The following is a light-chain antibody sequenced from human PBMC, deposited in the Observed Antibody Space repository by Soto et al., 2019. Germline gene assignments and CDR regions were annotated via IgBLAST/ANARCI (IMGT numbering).Light chain of an antibody. CDR2: ANN. J-gene: IGLJ2*01. CDR3: QSYDSSLSASVV. V-gene: IGLV1-40*01. CDR1: SSNIGAGYD. Sequence: QSVLTQPPSVSGAPGQRVTISCIGSSSNIGAGYDVHWYQLLPGTAPKLLIYANNNRPSGVPDRFSGSRSGTSASLAITGLQAEDEADYYCQSYDSSLSASVVFGGGTKVTVL.